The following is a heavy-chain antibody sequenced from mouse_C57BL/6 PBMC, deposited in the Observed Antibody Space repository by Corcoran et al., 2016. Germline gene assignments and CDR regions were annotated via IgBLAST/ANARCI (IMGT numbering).Heavy chain of an antibody. D-gene: IGHD3-3*01. Sequence: EVQLQQSGPELVKPGASVKISCKASGYTFTDYYMNWVKQSHGKSLEWIGDINPNNGGTSYNQKFKGKATLTVDKSSRTAYMELRSLTSEDSAVYYCAGTDWFAYGGQGTLVTVSA. J-gene: IGHJ3*01. CDR1: GYTFTDYY. CDR3: AGTDWFAY. V-gene: IGHV1-26*01. CDR2: INPNNGGT.